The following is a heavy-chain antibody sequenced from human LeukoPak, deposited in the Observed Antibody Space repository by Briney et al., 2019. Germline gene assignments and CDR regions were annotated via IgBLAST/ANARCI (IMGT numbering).Heavy chain of an antibody. CDR3: ARLSWLSTNDFDS. V-gene: IGHV3-7*01. Sequence: GGPLRLSCAVSGFTFSSYWMSWVRQAPGKGLEWVANIKQDGSEKYYVDSVKGRFTISRDNAKNSLYLQMNSLRAEDTAVYYCARLSWLSTNDFDSWGQGTLVTVSS. CDR1: GFTFSSYW. J-gene: IGHJ4*02. D-gene: IGHD3-22*01. CDR2: IKQDGSEK.